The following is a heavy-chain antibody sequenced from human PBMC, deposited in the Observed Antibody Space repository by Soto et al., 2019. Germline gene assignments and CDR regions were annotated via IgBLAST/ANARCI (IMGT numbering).Heavy chain of an antibody. D-gene: IGHD5-18*01. J-gene: IGHJ4*02. CDR3: ARVGGYSYGFDGGLDY. CDR2: ISYDGSNK. CDR1: GFTFSSYA. Sequence: GGSLRLSCAASGFTFSSYAMHWVRQAPGKGLEWVAVISYDGSNKYYADSVKGRFTISRDNSKNTLYLQMNSLRAEDTAVYYWARVGGYSYGFDGGLDYWGQATLVTSPQ. V-gene: IGHV3-30-3*01.